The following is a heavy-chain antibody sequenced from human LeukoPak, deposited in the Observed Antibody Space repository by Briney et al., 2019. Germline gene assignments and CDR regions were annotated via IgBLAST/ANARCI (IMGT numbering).Heavy chain of an antibody. D-gene: IGHD2-2*01. CDR1: GGSISSYY. CDR2: IYTSGST. Sequence: SETLSLTCTVSGGSISSYYWSWIRQPAGKGLEWIGRIYTSGSTNYNPSLKSRVTMSVDTSKNQFSLKLSSVTAADTAVYYCARDAVDIVVVPAAMEPYYYYYMDVWGKGTTVTISS. CDR3: ARDAVDIVVVPAAMEPYYYYYMDV. V-gene: IGHV4-4*07. J-gene: IGHJ6*03.